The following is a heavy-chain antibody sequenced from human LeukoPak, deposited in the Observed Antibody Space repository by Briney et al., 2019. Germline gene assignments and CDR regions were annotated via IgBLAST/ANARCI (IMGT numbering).Heavy chain of an antibody. CDR3: ARALISRELLVRWGNDAFDI. CDR2: TYYRSKWYN. D-gene: IGHD1-26*01. V-gene: IGHV6-1*01. Sequence: SQTLSLTCAISGDSVSSNSAAWNWIRQSPSRGLEWLGRTYYRSKWYNDYAVSVKSRITINPDTSKNQFSLQLNSVTPEDTAVYYCARALISRELLVRWGNDAFDIWGQGTMVTVSS. CDR1: GDSVSSNSAA. J-gene: IGHJ3*02.